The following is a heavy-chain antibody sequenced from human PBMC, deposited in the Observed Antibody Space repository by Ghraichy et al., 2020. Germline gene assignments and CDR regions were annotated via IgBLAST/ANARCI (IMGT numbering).Heavy chain of an antibody. CDR2: IYEAGGSR. J-gene: IGHJ4*02. V-gene: IGHV3-23*01. CDR1: GITFSGND. Sequence: GGSLRLSCAASGITFSGNDMSWVRQATGKGLEWVSTIYEAGGSRYSAASVKGRFTLSRDDSNNLLYQQMNNLRAEDTAVYYCAKERGSKYFNWCKDYGGQGVLVTVAS. D-gene: IGHD2-8*01. CDR3: AKERGSKYFNWCKDY.